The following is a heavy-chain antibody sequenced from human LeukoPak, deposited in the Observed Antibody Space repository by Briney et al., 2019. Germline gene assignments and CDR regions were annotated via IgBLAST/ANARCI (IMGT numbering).Heavy chain of an antibody. CDR3: TKETPQMDV. J-gene: IGHJ6*04. CDR2: ISSTGNTV. Sequence: PGGSLRLSCAASGFTFISYEMKWVRQAPGQGLEWVAYISSTGNTVHYAGSVKGRFTISRDNAKNSLYLQMNRLRAEDTAVYYCTKETPQMDVWGKGTTVTVSS. V-gene: IGHV3-48*03. D-gene: IGHD2-15*01. CDR1: GFTFISYE.